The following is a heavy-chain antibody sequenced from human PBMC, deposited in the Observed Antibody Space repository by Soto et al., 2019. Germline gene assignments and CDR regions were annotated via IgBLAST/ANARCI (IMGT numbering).Heavy chain of an antibody. Sequence: QVPLVQSGAEVKKPGASVKVSCKASGYTFTSYDINWVRQATGQGLEWMGWMNPNSGNTGYAQKFQGRVTMTRNTSISTAYMELSSLRSEDTAAYYCAREPPRIAVAGSDALDIWGQGTMVTVSA. D-gene: IGHD6-19*01. J-gene: IGHJ3*02. CDR1: GYTFTSYD. V-gene: IGHV1-8*01. CDR3: AREPPRIAVAGSDALDI. CDR2: MNPNSGNT.